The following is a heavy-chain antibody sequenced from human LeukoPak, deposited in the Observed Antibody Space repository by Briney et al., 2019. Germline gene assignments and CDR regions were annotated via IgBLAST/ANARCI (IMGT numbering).Heavy chain of an antibody. CDR3: ARDRPLNYYDSSGYSN. Sequence: GGSLRLSCAASGFTFSSYGMHWVRQAPGKGLEWVAVIWYDGSNKYYADSVKGRFTISRDNSKNTLYLQMNSLRAEDTAVYYCARDRPLNYYDSSGYSNWGQGTLVTVSS. D-gene: IGHD3-22*01. CDR1: GFTFSSYG. J-gene: IGHJ4*02. V-gene: IGHV3-33*01. CDR2: IWYDGSNK.